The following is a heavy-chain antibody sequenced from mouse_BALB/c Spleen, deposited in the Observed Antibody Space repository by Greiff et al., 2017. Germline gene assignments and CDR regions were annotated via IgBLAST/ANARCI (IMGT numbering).Heavy chain of an antibody. Sequence: EVQGVESGGDLVKPGGSLKLSCAASGFTFSSYGMSWVRQTPDKRLEWVATISSGGSYTYYPDSVKGRFTISRDNAKNTLYLQMSSLKSEDTAMYYCARSGDYDYDRFAYWGQGTLVTVSA. D-gene: IGHD2-4*01. CDR2: ISSGGSYT. CDR1: GFTFSSYG. CDR3: ARSGDYDYDRFAY. J-gene: IGHJ3*01. V-gene: IGHV5-6*01.